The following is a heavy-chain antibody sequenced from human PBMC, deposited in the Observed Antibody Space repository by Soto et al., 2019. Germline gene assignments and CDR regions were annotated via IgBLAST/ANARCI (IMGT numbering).Heavy chain of an antibody. J-gene: IGHJ5*02. CDR3: ARDRGMDYDSSGYYWFDP. CDR1: GFTFSSYW. CDR2: INSDGSST. Sequence: WGSLRLSCAASGFTFSSYWMHWVRQAPGKGLVWVSRINSDGSSTSYADSVKGRFTISRDNAKNTLYLQMNSLRAEDTAVYYCARDRGMDYDSSGYYWFDPWGQGTLVTVSS. D-gene: IGHD3-22*01. V-gene: IGHV3-74*01.